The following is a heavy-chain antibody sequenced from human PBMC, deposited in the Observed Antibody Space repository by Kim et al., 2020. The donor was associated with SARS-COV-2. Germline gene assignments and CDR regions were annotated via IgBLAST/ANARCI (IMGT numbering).Heavy chain of an antibody. D-gene: IGHD1-20*01. CDR3: ASEHNPYYYYGMDV. CDR1: GYTFTGYY. J-gene: IGHJ6*02. CDR2: INPNSGGT. Sequence: ASVKVSCKASGYTFTGYYMHWVRQATGQGLEWMGRINPNSGGTNYAQKFQGRVTMTRDTSISTAYMELSRLRSDDTAVYYCASEHNPYYYYGMDVWGQGTTVTVSS. V-gene: IGHV1-2*06.